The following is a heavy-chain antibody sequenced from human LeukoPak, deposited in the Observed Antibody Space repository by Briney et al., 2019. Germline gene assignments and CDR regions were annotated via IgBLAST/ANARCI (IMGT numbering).Heavy chain of an antibody. CDR1: GFTFSSYG. CDR3: AKDAEYDFWSGYTFDY. V-gene: IGHV3-30*02. Sequence: GGSLRLSCAASGFTFSSYGMHWIRQAPGKGLEWVAFIRYDGSNKYYADSVKGRFTISRDNSKNTLYLQMNSLRAEDTAVYYCAKDAEYDFWSGYTFDYWGQGTLVTVSS. D-gene: IGHD3-3*01. CDR2: IRYDGSNK. J-gene: IGHJ4*02.